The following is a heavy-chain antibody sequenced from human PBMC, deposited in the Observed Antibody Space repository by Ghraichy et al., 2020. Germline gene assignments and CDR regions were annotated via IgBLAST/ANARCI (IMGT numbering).Heavy chain of an antibody. J-gene: IGHJ3*02. CDR2: IRGSGSRT. Sequence: LSLTCAASAFTFSSYAMTWVRQAPGKGLEWVSTIRGSGSRTYYTDSVKGRFTISRDNSKNTLYLQMNSLRAEDTAVYYCAKDRDYYDSSGYYFNAFDIWGQGTLVTVSS. CDR1: AFTFSSYA. CDR3: AKDRDYYDSSGYYFNAFDI. V-gene: IGHV3-23*01. D-gene: IGHD3-22*01.